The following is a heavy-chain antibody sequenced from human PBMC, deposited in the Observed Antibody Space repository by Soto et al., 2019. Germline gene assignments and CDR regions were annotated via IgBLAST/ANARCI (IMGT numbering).Heavy chain of an antibody. CDR2: IIPIFGTA. CDR3: ARDDWQGAAAEKTYYYYYYGMDV. J-gene: IGHJ6*02. D-gene: IGHD6-13*01. Sequence: QVQLVQSGAEVKKPGSSVKVSCKASGGTFSSYAISWVRQAPGQGLEWMGGIIPIFGTANYAQKFQGRVTITADESTRTAYMELSSLRSEDTAVYYCARDDWQGAAAEKTYYYYYYGMDVWGQGITVTVSS. CDR1: GGTFSSYA. V-gene: IGHV1-69*01.